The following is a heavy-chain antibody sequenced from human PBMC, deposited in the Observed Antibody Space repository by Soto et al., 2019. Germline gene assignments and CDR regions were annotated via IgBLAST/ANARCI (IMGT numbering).Heavy chain of an antibody. D-gene: IGHD5-18*01. CDR2: ISGSGGST. Sequence: PGGSLRLSCAASGFTFSSYAMSWVRQAPGKGLEWVSAISGSGGSTYYADSVKGRFTISRDNSKNTLYLQMNSLRAEDTAVYYCAKANGYSYGLSYFDYWGQGTLVTVSS. CDR3: AKANGYSYGLSYFDY. CDR1: GFTFSSYA. J-gene: IGHJ4*02. V-gene: IGHV3-23*01.